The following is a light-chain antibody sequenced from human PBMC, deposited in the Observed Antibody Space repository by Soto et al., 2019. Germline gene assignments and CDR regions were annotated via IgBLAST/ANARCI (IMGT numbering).Light chain of an antibody. CDR1: SSDVGGYNS. Sequence: QSALTQPASVSGSPGQSITISCTGTSSDVGGYNSVSWYQQHPGKAPKLMIYDVSNRPSGVSNRFSGSKSGNTASLTISGLQAEDEADYYCSSYTSSSTLVFGTGTKV. J-gene: IGLJ1*01. CDR3: SSYTSSSTLV. V-gene: IGLV2-14*01. CDR2: DVS.